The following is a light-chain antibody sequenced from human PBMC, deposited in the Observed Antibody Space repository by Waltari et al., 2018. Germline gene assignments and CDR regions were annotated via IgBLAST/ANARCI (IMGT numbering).Light chain of an antibody. CDR1: QNIRNH. CDR2: AAF. J-gene: IGKJ2*03. CDR3: QHYINFPHS. Sequence: EIVMTQPPATLAVSPGERVTLSCRASQNIRNHLVWYQQKPGQSPRLLIYAAFTRATGIPARFSGGGSGTEFTLTISRLQSEDFAFYYCQHYINFPHSFGQGTKLEIK. V-gene: IGKV3-15*01.